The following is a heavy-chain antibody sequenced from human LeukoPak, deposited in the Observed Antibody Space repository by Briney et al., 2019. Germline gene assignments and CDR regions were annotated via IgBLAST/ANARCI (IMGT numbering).Heavy chain of an antibody. CDR1: GGTFSSYA. D-gene: IGHD5-18*01. CDR2: IIPIFGTA. CDR3: ARVDTAMANDPDY. J-gene: IGHJ4*02. Sequence: SVKVSCKASGGTFSSYAISWVRQAPGQGLELMGGIIPIFGTANYAQKFQGRVTITADESTSTAYMELSSLRSEDTAVYYCARVDTAMANDPDYWGQGTLVTVSS. V-gene: IGHV1-69*01.